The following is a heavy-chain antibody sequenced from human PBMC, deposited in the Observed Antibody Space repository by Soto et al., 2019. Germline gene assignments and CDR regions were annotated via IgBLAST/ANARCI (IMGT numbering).Heavy chain of an antibody. J-gene: IGHJ6*02. CDR2: IIPIFGTA. CDR3: ARSSGTSPPSRSYYGLDV. V-gene: IGHV1-69*06. Sequence: AAVKFSCKASGGTFSSYAISWVRQAPGQGLDWMGGIIPIFGTANYAQKVQGRVTITADKSTSTAYMELSSLRSEDTAVYYCARSSGTSPPSRSYYGLDVWGQGTTVTVSS. CDR1: GGTFSSYA. D-gene: IGHD1-26*01.